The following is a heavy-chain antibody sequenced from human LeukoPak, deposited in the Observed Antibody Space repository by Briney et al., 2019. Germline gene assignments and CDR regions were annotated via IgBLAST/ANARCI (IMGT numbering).Heavy chain of an antibody. Sequence: PSETLSLTCTVSDYSISSGYGYYWGWIRQPPGKGLEWIGEINHGGSTNYNPSLKSRVTISVDTSQNQFSLRLSSVTAADTAVYYCARGRYVTTRGGAAAGFLDYWGQGTLVTVST. D-gene: IGHD6-13*01. V-gene: IGHV4-38-2*02. CDR3: ARGRYVTTRGGAAAGFLDY. J-gene: IGHJ4*02. CDR2: INHGGST. CDR1: DYSISSGYGYY.